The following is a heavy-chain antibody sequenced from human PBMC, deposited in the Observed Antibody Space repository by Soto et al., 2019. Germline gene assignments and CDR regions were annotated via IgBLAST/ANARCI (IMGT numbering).Heavy chain of an antibody. CDR2: IVVGSGNT. CDR1: GFTFTSSA. J-gene: IGHJ3*02. V-gene: IGHV1-58*01. CDR3: AAASITIFGVTNLSHAFDI. D-gene: IGHD3-3*01. Sequence: SVKGACKASGFTFTSSAVQWVRQARGQRLEWIRWIVVGSGNTNYAQKFQERVTITRDMSTSTAYMELSSLRSEDTAVYYCAAASITIFGVTNLSHAFDIWGQGTMVTVSS.